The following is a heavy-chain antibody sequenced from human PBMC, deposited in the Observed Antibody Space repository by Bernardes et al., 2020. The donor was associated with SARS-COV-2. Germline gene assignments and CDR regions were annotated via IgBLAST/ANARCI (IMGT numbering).Heavy chain of an antibody. D-gene: IGHD3-16*02. J-gene: IGHJ4*02. V-gene: IGHV3-33*01. CDR1: GFTFRNAG. Sequence: GGSLRLSCAASGFTFRNAGLHWVRQDPGPGLAWVAMLWSDGRREHYAGAVEGRFTISRDNSNNTLYLQMNSLRAEDTAVYFCAREDFSRIGRYTPDSWGQGTLVNVSS. CDR3: AREDFSRIGRYTPDS. CDR2: LWSDGRRE.